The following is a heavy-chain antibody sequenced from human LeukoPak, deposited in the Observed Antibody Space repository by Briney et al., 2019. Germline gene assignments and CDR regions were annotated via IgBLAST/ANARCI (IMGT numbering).Heavy chain of an antibody. CDR1: GFTFSHYA. D-gene: IGHD3-10*01. CDR3: ARDQLVVRGVIGY. Sequence: PGGSLRLSCAASGFTFSHYAMSWVRQAPGKGLEWVANINQDGSEMYYVDSVKGRFTISRDNAQNSLYLQMNSLRAEDTAVYYCARDQLVVRGVIGYWGQGTLVTVSS. CDR2: INQDGSEM. J-gene: IGHJ4*02. V-gene: IGHV3-7*04.